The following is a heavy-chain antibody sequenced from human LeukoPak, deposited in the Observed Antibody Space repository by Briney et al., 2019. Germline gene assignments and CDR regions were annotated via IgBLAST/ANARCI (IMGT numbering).Heavy chain of an antibody. CDR2: ITISGHTK. Sequence: GGSLRLSCVASGFDLNTYEMNWVRQAPGKGLEWIADITISGHTKNYADSVRGRFTISRDNAGTSLYLQMNSLRVEDTGVYYWSIGDPYADLWGQGTLVTVSS. CDR1: GFDLNTYE. J-gene: IGHJ5*02. V-gene: IGHV3-48*03. CDR3: SIGDPYADL. D-gene: IGHD4-17*01.